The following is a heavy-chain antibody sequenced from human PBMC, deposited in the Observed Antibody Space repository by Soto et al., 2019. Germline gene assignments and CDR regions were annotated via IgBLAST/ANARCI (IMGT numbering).Heavy chain of an antibody. V-gene: IGHV3-30-3*01. CDR2: ISYDGSNK. CDR1: GFTFSSYA. D-gene: IGHD6-13*01. J-gene: IGHJ4*02. Sequence: GGSLRLSCAASGFTFSSYAMHWVRQAPGKGLEWVAVISYDGSNKYYADSVKGRFTISRDNSKSTLYLQMNSLRAEDTAVYYCAGLIAAAGTPLLDYWGQGTLVTVSS. CDR3: AGLIAAAGTPLLDY.